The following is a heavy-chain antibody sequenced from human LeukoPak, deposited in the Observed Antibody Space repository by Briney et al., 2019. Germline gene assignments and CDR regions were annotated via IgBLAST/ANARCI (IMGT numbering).Heavy chain of an antibody. V-gene: IGHV3-7*01. CDR1: SSSSYY. J-gene: IGHJ5*02. D-gene: IGHD3-10*01. Sequence: SSSSYYWGWIRQAPGKGLEWVANIKQDGSEKYYVDSVKGRFTISRDNAKNSLYLQMNSLRAEDTAVYYCARTTMVRGVNWFDPWGQGTLVTVSS. CDR2: IKQDGSEK. CDR3: ARTTMVRGVNWFDP.